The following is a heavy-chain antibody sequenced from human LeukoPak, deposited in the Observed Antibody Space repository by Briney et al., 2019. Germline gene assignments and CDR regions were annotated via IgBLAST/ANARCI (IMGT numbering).Heavy chain of an antibody. V-gene: IGHV3-23*01. D-gene: IGHD6-19*01. Sequence: GGSLRLSCAASGFTFKTYGMNWVRQAPGKGPEWVSGIGPSGDKTYYADSVKGRFTISRDNSENTVYLQMNSLRVEDTALYYCAKDIDWLAFEDWGQGTLVTVSS. J-gene: IGHJ4*02. CDR1: GFTFKTYG. CDR3: AKDIDWLAFED. CDR2: IGPSGDKT.